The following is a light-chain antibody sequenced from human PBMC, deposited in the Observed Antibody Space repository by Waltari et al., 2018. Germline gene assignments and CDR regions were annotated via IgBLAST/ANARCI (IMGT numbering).Light chain of an antibody. CDR2: GAS. Sequence: EIVLTQSPGTLSLSQGERATLSCRASQSVSSSYLAWYQQKPGQAPRLLIYGASSRATGIPDSFSGSGSGTDFTLTISRLEPEDFAVYYCQQYGSSPPLTFGQGTRLEIK. CDR1: QSVSSSY. CDR3: QQYGSSPPLT. V-gene: IGKV3-20*01. J-gene: IGKJ5*01.